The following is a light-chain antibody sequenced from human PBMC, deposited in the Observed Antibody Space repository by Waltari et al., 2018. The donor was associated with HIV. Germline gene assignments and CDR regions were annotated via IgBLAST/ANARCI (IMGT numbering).Light chain of an antibody. Sequence: EIVMTQSPATLSDSPGERATLSCRASQSVSRNLAWYQQKPGQAPRLLIYGASTRATGIPARFSGSGSGTEFTLTISSLQSEDFAVYYCQQYNNWPRTFGQGTKLEIK. V-gene: IGKV3-15*01. CDR3: QQYNNWPRT. CDR2: GAS. J-gene: IGKJ2*01. CDR1: QSVSRN.